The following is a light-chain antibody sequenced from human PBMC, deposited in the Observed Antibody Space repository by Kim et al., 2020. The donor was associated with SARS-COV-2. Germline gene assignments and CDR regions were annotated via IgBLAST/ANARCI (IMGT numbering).Light chain of an antibody. J-gene: IGLJ3*02. CDR3: QAWDSSTAV. CDR2: QDS. Sequence: GSPGQTASIPCSGDKLGDKYACWYQQKPGQSPVLVIYQDSKRPSGIPERFSGSNSGNTATLTISGTQAMDEADYYCQAWDSSTAVFGGGTQLTVL. V-gene: IGLV3-1*01. CDR1: KLGDKY.